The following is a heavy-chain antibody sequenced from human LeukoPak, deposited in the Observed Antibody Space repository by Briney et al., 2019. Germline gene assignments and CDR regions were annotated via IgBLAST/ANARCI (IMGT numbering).Heavy chain of an antibody. J-gene: IGHJ4*02. CDR2: ISSSSSSI. Sequence: PGGSLRLSCAASGFTFSSYEMNWVRQAPGKGLEWVSHISSSSSSISYADSVKGRFTISRDNAKNPLFLQMNSLRAEDTAVYYCARRYCSSTSCLFDYWGQGTLVTVSS. CDR3: ARRYCSSTSCLFDY. V-gene: IGHV3-48*03. CDR1: GFTFSSYE. D-gene: IGHD2-2*01.